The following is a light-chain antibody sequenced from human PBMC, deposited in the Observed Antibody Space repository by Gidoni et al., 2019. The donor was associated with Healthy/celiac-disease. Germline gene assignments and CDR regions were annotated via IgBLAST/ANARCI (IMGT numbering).Light chain of an antibody. J-gene: IGKJ1*01. CDR2: GAS. V-gene: IGKV4-1*01. CDR1: QSVLSPSNNKNY. Sequence: DIVMPQSPDSLAGSLGERATINCKSSQSVLSPSNNKNYLAWYQQKPGQPPRLLIYGASTRESGVPDRFTGSGSGTDFTLTISSLQAEDVAVYYCQQYYTALTFGQGTKVEIK. CDR3: QQYYTALT.